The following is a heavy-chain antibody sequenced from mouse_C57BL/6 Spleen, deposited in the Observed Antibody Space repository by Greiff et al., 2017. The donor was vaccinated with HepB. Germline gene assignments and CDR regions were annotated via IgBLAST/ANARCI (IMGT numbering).Heavy chain of an antibody. CDR3: AAGWELGYWYFDV. D-gene: IGHD4-1*01. J-gene: IGHJ1*03. V-gene: IGHV5-4*01. CDR1: GFTFSSYA. CDR2: ISDGGSYT. Sequence: EVQVVESGGGLVKPGGSLKLSCAASGFTFSSYAMSWVRQTPEKRLEWVATISDGGSYTYYPDNVKGRFTISRDKAKNNLYLQMSHLKSGDTARYYCAAGWELGYWYFDVWGTGTTVTVSS.